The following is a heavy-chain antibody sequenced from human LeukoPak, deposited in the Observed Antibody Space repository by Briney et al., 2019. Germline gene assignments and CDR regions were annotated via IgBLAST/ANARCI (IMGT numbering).Heavy chain of an antibody. CDR3: AREWGGEYQLPNYYYYYMDV. V-gene: IGHV4-59*01. CDR1: GGSISNYY. J-gene: IGHJ6*03. CDR2: IYYSGST. Sequence: SETRSLTCTVSGGSISNYYWNWIRQAPGKGLEWIGYIYYSGSTNYNPSLKSRVTISVDTSKNQFSLRLSSVTAADTAVYYCAREWGGEYQLPNYYYYYMDVWGKGTTVTVSS. D-gene: IGHD2-2*01.